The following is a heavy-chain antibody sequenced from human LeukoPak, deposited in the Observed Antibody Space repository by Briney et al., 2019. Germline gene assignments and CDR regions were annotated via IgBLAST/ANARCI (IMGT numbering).Heavy chain of an antibody. CDR3: ARAMVRGVIIGAYDM. CDR2: IKQDGSEK. J-gene: IGHJ3*02. Sequence: GGSLRLSCAASGFTFSSYWMSWVRQAPGKGLEWVANIKQDGSEKYYVDSVKGRFTISRDNAKNSLYLQMNSLRAEDTAVYYCARAMVRGVIIGAYDMWGQGTMVTVSS. D-gene: IGHD3-10*01. V-gene: IGHV3-7*01. CDR1: GFTFSSYW.